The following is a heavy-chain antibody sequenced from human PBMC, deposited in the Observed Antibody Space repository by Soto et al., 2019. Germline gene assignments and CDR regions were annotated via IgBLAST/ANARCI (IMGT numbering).Heavy chain of an antibody. J-gene: IGHJ4*02. CDR2: INAGNGNT. D-gene: IGHD4-17*01. V-gene: IGHV1-3*01. CDR1: GYTFTSYA. Sequence: ASVKVSCKASGYTFTSYAMHWVRQAPGQRLEWMGWINAGNGNTKYSQKFQGRVTITRDTSASTAYMELSSLRSEDTAVYYCAREGSTVTTNFDYWGQGTLVTVSS. CDR3: AREGSTVTTNFDY.